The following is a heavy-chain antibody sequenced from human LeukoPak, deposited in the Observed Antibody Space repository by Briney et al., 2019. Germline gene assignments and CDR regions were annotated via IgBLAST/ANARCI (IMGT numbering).Heavy chain of an antibody. Sequence: PSETLSLTCTVSGGSISSYYWSWIRQPPGKGLEWIGYIYYSGSTNYNPSLKSRVTISVDTSKNQFSLKLSSVTAADTAVYYCAREGQQPGGVDYWGQGTLVTVSS. V-gene: IGHV4-59*12. CDR2: IYYSGST. D-gene: IGHD6-13*01. J-gene: IGHJ4*02. CDR3: AREGQQPGGVDY. CDR1: GGSISSYY.